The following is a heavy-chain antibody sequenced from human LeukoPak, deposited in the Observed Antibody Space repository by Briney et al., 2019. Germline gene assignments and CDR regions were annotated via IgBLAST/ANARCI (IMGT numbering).Heavy chain of an antibody. CDR2: IFYTGST. V-gene: IGHV4-59*01. J-gene: IGHJ4*02. Sequence: SETLSLTCTVSGGSISSYYWSWIRQPPGKGLEWIGYIFYTGSTNYNPSLKSRVTISVDTSKNQFSLKVSSVTAADTAVYYCARGTYSGSFFGNWYFDYWGQGTLVTVSS. CDR1: GGSISSYY. D-gene: IGHD1-26*01. CDR3: ARGTYSGSFFGNWYFDY.